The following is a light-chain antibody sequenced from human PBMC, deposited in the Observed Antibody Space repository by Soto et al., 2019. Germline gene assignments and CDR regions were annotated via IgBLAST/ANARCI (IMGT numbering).Light chain of an antibody. J-gene: IGKJ1*01. CDR2: GAS. CDR1: QSVSSN. V-gene: IGKV3-15*01. CDR3: QQSNNWPKT. Sequence: EIVMTQSPATLSVSPGERATLSCRASQSVSSNLAWYPQKPGQAPRLLRYGASTRATGIPARFSCSGSGTAVTLTISSLQSEDFAVYYCQQSNNWPKTFGQGTKVEIK.